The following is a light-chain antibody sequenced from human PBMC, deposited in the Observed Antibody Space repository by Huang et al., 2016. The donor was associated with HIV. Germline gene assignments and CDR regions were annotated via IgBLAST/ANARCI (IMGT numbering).Light chain of an antibody. CDR1: QSLLHSNGHNY. V-gene: IGKV2-28*01. CDR3: MQGLQTWT. J-gene: IGKJ1*01. Sequence: DIVMVQSPASLSVTPGEAASLTCRSSQSLLHSNGHNYLDWYWQKPGQSPQLLIYLVSSRASGVPDRFGGSGSGTDFTLRINRVEAGDVGIYYCMQGLQTWTFGQGTKVEI. CDR2: LVS.